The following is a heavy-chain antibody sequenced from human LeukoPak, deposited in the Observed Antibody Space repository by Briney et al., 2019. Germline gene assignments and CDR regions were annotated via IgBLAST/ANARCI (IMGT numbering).Heavy chain of an antibody. D-gene: IGHD5-24*01. CDR1: GFTFSSYG. V-gene: IGHV3-33*01. Sequence: GGSLRLSCAASGFTFSSYGTHWVRQAPGKGLEWVAVIWFDGTNKYFADSVKGRFTISRDNSKNTLYLQMNSLRAEDTAVYYCARRDGYNADFDYWGQGTLVTVSS. J-gene: IGHJ4*02. CDR2: IWFDGTNK. CDR3: ARRDGYNADFDY.